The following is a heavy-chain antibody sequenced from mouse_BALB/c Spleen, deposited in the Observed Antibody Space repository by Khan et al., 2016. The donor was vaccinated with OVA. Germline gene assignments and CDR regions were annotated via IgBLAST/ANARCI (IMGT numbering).Heavy chain of an antibody. J-gene: IGHJ3*01. CDR1: GYTFSNYW. CDR3: VSCDDYMAWFTH. D-gene: IGHD2-13*01. V-gene: IGHV1-80*01. Sequence: QVQLKESGAELVRPGSSVKISCKATGYTFSNYWMSWLRQRPGQGLEWIGQIFPRDDDTNYNGRFKGKVTLTADKSSNTAYMQLSGLTSEDSAVXYCVSCDDYMAWFTHWGQGTLVTVSA. CDR2: IFPRDDDT.